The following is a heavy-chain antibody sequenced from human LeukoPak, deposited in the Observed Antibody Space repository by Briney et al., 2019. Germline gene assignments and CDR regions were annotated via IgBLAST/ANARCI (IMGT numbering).Heavy chain of an antibody. J-gene: IGHJ4*02. D-gene: IGHD2-21*01. CDR3: SKKSPTDAIVGNYFGN. CDR1: GFTFSSYG. V-gene: IGHV3-33*06. CDR2: IWYDGSNK. Sequence: GGSLRLSCAASGFTFSSYGMHWVRQAPGKGLEWVAVIWYDGSNKYYADSVKGRFTISRDNSKNTAYLEMNSLRGEDTAIYYCSKKSPTDAIVGNYFGNWGQGTLVTVSS.